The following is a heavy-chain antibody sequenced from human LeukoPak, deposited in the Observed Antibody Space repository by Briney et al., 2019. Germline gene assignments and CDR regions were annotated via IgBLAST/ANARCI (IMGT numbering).Heavy chain of an antibody. CDR2: ISGNAGST. CDR3: AKDPTLMDYYDSSARIDP. CDR1: GFTLSSYA. V-gene: IGHV3-23*01. Sequence: GGSLRLSCAASGFTLSSYAMSWVRQAPGKGLEWVSLISGNAGSTYYADSVKGRFTISRDNSKNTLYLQMNSLRAEDTAVYYCAKDPTLMDYYDSSARIDPWGQGTLVTVSS. J-gene: IGHJ5*02. D-gene: IGHD3-22*01.